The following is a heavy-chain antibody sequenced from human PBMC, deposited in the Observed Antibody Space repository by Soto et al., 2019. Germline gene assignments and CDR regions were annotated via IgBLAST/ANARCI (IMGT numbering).Heavy chain of an antibody. CDR1: GFTFSNAW. Sequence: EVQLVESVGGLVKPGGSLRLSCAASGFTFSNAWMSWVRQAPGKGLEWVGRIKSKTDGGTTDYAAPVKGRFTISRDDSKNTLYLQMNSLKTEDTAVYYCTTGEPRIGATGTHYYYYYYYMDVWGKGTTVTVS. D-gene: IGHD5-12*01. V-gene: IGHV3-15*01. CDR3: TTGEPRIGATGTHYYYYYYYMDV. CDR2: IKSKTDGGTT. J-gene: IGHJ6*03.